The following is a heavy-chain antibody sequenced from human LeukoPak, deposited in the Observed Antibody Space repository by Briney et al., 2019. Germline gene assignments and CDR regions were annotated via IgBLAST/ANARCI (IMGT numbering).Heavy chain of an antibody. V-gene: IGHV3-30-3*01. CDR3: ARDEKRLFPARVQDY. Sequence: GRSLRLSCAASGFTFSSYAMHWVRQAPGKGLEWVAVISYDGSNKYYADSVKGRFTISRDNSKNTLYLQMNSLRAEDTAVYYCARDEKRLFPARVQDYWGQGTLVTVSS. CDR1: GFTFSSYA. D-gene: IGHD1-1*01. CDR2: ISYDGSNK. J-gene: IGHJ4*02.